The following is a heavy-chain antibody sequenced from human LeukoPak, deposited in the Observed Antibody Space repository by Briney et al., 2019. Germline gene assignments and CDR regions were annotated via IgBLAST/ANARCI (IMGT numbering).Heavy chain of an antibody. CDR2: ISYDGSNK. V-gene: IGHV3-30*03. D-gene: IGHD3-10*01. CDR1: GFTFSSYG. J-gene: IGHJ6*04. Sequence: GRSLRLSCAASGFTFSSYGMHWVRQAPGKGLEWVAVISYDGSNKYYADSVKGRFTISRDNSKNTLYLQMNSLRAEDTAVYYCARHMGGMVRGVIDYYYGMDVWGKGTTVTVSS. CDR3: ARHMGGMVRGVIDYYYGMDV.